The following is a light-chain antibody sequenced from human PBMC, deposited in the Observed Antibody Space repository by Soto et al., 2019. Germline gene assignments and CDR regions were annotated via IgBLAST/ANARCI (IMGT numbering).Light chain of an antibody. J-gene: IGKJ2*01. V-gene: IGKV3-15*01. CDR1: QSVRTT. CDR2: DAS. CDR3: QQYNNWTTEYT. Sequence: EIVRTQSPATLSVSPGERATLSCRASQSVRTTLACYQQKLGQAPRFLSYDASPRAPGIPSRFSGRGSGTELTLTLSRLHSEGFAGYDVQQYNNWTTEYTFGQGTKMEMK.